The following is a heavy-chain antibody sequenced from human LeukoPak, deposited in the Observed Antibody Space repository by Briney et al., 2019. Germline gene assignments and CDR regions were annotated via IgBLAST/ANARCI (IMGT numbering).Heavy chain of an antibody. J-gene: IGHJ5*02. CDR3: ATRGGTYSRCGWYH. V-gene: IGHV3-7*01. CDR1: GFTFSSYW. D-gene: IGHD6-19*01. Sequence: GGSLRLSCAASGFTFSSYWMSWVRQAPGKELEWVANIKQDGSEKYYVDSVKGRFTISRDNAKNSLYLQMNSLRAEDTAVYYCATRGGTYSRCGWYHWGQGTLVTVSS. CDR2: IKQDGSEK.